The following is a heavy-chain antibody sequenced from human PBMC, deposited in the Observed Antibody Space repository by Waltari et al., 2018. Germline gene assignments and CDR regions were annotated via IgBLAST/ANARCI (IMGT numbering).Heavy chain of an antibody. CDR1: GYTFTSYG. CDR3: ASSRGYCTNGVCRADY. Sequence: QVQLVQSGAEVKKPGASVKDSCKASGYTFTSYGISWVRQAPGQGLEWMGWISAYNGNTNYAQKLQGRVTMTTDTSTSTAYMELRSLRSDDTAVYYCASSRGYCTNGVCRADYWGQGTLVTVSS. D-gene: IGHD2-8*01. J-gene: IGHJ4*02. V-gene: IGHV1-18*01. CDR2: ISAYNGNT.